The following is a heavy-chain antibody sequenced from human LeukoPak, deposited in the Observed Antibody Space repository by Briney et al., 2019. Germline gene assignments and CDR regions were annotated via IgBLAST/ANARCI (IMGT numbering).Heavy chain of an antibody. J-gene: IGHJ4*02. V-gene: IGHV3-48*03. CDR2: ISSSGSTI. D-gene: IGHD6-19*01. CDR3: ARAAYSSGWYQSLLD. CDR1: GFTFSSYE. Sequence: GGSLRLSCAVSGFTFSSYEMNWVRKAPRPGLDWVSYISSSGSTIYYADSVKGRFTISRDNAKNLLYLQMNSLRAEDTAVYYCARAAYSSGWYQSLLDWGQGTLVTVSS.